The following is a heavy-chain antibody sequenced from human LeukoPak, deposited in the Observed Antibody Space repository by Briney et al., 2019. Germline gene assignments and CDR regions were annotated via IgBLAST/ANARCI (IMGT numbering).Heavy chain of an antibody. CDR2: IYQSGST. J-gene: IGHJ6*03. V-gene: IGHV4-38-2*01. D-gene: IGHD1-26*01. Sequence: SGTLSLTCGVSGYSISSGHYWGGIRQPPGKALEWIGSIYQSGSTYYNPSLKSRVTILADRSKNQFSLKLSSVTASDTAVYYCARHGRAMDVWGKGTTVTVSS. CDR3: ARHGRAMDV. CDR1: GYSISSGHY.